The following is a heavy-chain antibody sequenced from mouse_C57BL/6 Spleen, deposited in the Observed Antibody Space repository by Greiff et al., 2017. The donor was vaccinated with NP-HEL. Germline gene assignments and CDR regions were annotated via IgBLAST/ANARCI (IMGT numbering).Heavy chain of an antibody. J-gene: IGHJ4*01. CDR2: IDPNSGST. V-gene: IGHV1-62-3*01. CDR3: TFYGSSHYYAMDY. Sequence: QVQLQQPGAELVKPGASVKLSCKASGYTFTSYWMHWVKQRPGRGLEWIGRIDPNSGSTNYNEKFKSKATLTVDKSSSTAYMQLSSLTSEDSAVYYCTFYGSSHYYAMDYWGQGTSVTVSS. D-gene: IGHD1-1*01. CDR1: GYTFTSYW.